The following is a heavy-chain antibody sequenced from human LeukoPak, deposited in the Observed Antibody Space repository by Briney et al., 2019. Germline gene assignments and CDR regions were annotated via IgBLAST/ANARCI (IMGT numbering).Heavy chain of an antibody. CDR3: ARDPSLRVTLDY. CDR2: VWYDGSNK. J-gene: IGHJ4*02. Sequence: GGSLRLSCAASGFIFSNYGMHWVRQAPGKGVEWVAVVWYDGSNKYYADSVKGRFTISRDNSKNMLYLQMNSLRAEDTAVYYCARDPSLRVTLDYWGQGTLVTVSS. CDR1: GFIFSNYG. D-gene: IGHD3-10*01. V-gene: IGHV3-33*01.